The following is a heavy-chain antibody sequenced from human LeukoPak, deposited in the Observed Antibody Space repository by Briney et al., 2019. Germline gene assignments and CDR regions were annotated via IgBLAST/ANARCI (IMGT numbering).Heavy chain of an antibody. CDR2: ISWDGGST. CDR3: ARDFDSAKYYYDSSSPGAFDI. Sequence: GGSLRLSCAASGFTFDDYTMHWVRQAPGKGLEWVSLISWDGGSTYYADSVKGRFTISRDNAKNSLYLQMNSLRAEDTAVYYCARDFDSAKYYYDSSSPGAFDIWGQGTMVTVSS. J-gene: IGHJ3*02. V-gene: IGHV3-43*01. CDR1: GFTFDDYT. D-gene: IGHD3-22*01.